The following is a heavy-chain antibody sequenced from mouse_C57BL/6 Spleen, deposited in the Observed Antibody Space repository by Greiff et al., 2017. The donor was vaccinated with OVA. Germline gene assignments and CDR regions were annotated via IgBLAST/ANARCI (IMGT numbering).Heavy chain of an antibody. J-gene: IGHJ2*01. Sequence: QLQQSGAELVRPGASVTLSCKASGYTFTDYEMHWVKQTPVHGLEWIGAIDPETGGTAYNQKFKGKAILTADKSSSTAYMELRSLTSEDSAVYYCTRSSGPLDYWGQGTTLTVSS. D-gene: IGHD3-2*02. CDR3: TRSSGPLDY. CDR1: GYTFTDYE. CDR2: IDPETGGT. V-gene: IGHV1-15*01.